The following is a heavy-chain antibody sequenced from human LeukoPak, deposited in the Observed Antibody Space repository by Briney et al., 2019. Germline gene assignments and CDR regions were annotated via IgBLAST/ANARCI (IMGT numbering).Heavy chain of an antibody. J-gene: IGHJ4*02. CDR1: GFTFSGSA. CDR3: ARDTVGATDY. Sequence: GGSLRLSCAASGFTFSGSAMHWVRQASGKGLGWVGRIRSKANSYATAYAASVKGRFTISRDDPKNTAYLQMNSLKTEDTAVYYCARDTVGATDYWGQGTLVTVSS. CDR2: IRSKANSYAT. V-gene: IGHV3-73*01. D-gene: IGHD1-26*01.